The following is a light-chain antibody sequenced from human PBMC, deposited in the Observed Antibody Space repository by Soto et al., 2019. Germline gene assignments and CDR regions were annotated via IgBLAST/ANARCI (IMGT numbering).Light chain of an antibody. Sequence: QSVMTQPPSVSAAPGQKVTISCSGSSSNIGGNSVSWYQQLPGTAPKLLIYDDNKPPSGIPDRFSGSKSGTSATLGITGFQTGDEADYYCRSWDSSLSDDVFGTGTKLTVL. CDR1: SSNIGGNS. V-gene: IGLV1-51*01. CDR2: DDN. J-gene: IGLJ1*01. CDR3: RSWDSSLSDDV.